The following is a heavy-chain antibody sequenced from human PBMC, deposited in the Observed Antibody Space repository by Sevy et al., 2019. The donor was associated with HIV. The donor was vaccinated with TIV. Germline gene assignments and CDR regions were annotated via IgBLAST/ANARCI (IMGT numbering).Heavy chain of an antibody. CDR1: GFNFRSYW. J-gene: IGHJ6*02. V-gene: IGHV3-7*01. D-gene: IGHD4-17*01. Sequence: GGSLRLSCAASGFNFRSYWMTWVRQAPGKGLEWVANIYQDGSGKHYVDSVKGRVTISRDNAKNSLCLQMNSLRGDDTAVYYCARESSYGDYRFPYNSGMDVWGQGTTVTVSS. CDR2: IYQDGSGK. CDR3: ARESSYGDYRFPYNSGMDV.